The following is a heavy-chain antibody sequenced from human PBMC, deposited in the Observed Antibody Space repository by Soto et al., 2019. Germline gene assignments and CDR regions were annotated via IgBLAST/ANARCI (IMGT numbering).Heavy chain of an antibody. J-gene: IGHJ4*02. CDR3: ASYGDHAFDY. Sequence: LSLTCTVSGGSISSTNYYWTWIRQHPEKGLEWIGYIYFSGTTYYSPSLKSRVTISVDTSQNQFSLELNSVTAADTAVYYCASYGDHAFDYWGQGTLVTVSS. V-gene: IGHV4-31*03. D-gene: IGHD4-17*01. CDR2: IYFSGTT. CDR1: GGSISSTNYY.